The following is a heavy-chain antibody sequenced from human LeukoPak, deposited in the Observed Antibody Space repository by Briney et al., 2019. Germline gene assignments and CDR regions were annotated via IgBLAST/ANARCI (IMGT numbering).Heavy chain of an antibody. CDR2: INHSGST. Sequence: PSETLSLTCAVYGGSFSGYYWSWLRQPPGKGLEWIGEINHSGSTNYNPSLKSRVTISVDTSKNQFSLKLSSATAADTAVYYCARLEVVPAALTYYYYYYMDVWGKGTTVTVSS. J-gene: IGHJ6*03. V-gene: IGHV4-34*01. CDR1: GGSFSGYY. CDR3: ARLEVVPAALTYYYYYYMDV. D-gene: IGHD2-2*01.